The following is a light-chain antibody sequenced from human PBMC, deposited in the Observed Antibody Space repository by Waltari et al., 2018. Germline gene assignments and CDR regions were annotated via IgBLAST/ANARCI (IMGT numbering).Light chain of an antibody. V-gene: IGLV2-14*01. CDR1: SSDVGGYGY. CDR2: DVS. Sequence: QSALTPPASVSGSPGQSITIPFTGTSSDVGGYGYFSWYQHRPVKAPQLMIYDVSNRPSGVSDRFSGSKSGNTASLTISGLQAEDEADYYCSSYTASSTVVFGGGTKLTVL. CDR3: SSYTASSTVV. J-gene: IGLJ2*01.